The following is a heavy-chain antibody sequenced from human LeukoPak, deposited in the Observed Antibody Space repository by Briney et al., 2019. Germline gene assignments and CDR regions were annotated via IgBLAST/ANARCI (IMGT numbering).Heavy chain of an antibody. CDR2: VYWDEDK. CDR3: AHSGGYCTHSTCYDHFDK. D-gene: IGHD2-8*01. J-gene: IGHJ4*02. Sequence: SGPTLVKPTQTLTLTCTFSGFSLTTSGVGVGWIRQPPGKALEWLALVYWDEDKRYSLSLKSRLTISRDTSKNHVALTMTNMDPVDTATYYCAHSGGYCTHSTCYDHFDKWGQGTLVTVSS. CDR1: GFSLTTSGVG. V-gene: IGHV2-5*02.